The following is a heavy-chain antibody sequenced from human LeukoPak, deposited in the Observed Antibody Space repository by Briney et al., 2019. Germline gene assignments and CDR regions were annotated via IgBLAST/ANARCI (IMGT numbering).Heavy chain of an antibody. CDR2: IFRDGNT. Sequence: SETLTLTCSVSDDSMTSHSWSWVRQPPGNGLEWIGHIFRDGNTSYNPSLKSRVSLSIDTSKKQFFLELNSMTAADTAVYFCARANPGLYTSSWFKHGSFDCWGQRAIVTVSS. CDR3: ARANPGLYTSSWFKHGSFDC. J-gene: IGHJ4*02. V-gene: IGHV4-59*08. CDR1: DDSMTSHS. D-gene: IGHD6-13*01.